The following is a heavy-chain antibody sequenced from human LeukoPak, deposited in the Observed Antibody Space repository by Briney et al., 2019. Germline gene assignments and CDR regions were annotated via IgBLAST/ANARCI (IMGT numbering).Heavy chain of an antibody. CDR3: IRDLGLSHAYGAFDV. D-gene: IGHD3-16*01. J-gene: IGHJ3*01. CDR2: NGNEGST. V-gene: IGHV3-13*01. Sequence: GGSLRLSCAASGFTFSLYDMHWVRQATGKSLEWVSGNGNEGSTFYPGSLKGRFTISRDNAKNSLYLQMNSLSAEDTAVYYCIRDLGLSHAYGAFDVWGQGALVTVSS. CDR1: GFTFSLYD.